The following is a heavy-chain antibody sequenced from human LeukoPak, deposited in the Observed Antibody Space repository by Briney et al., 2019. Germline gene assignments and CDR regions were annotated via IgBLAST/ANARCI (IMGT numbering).Heavy chain of an antibody. V-gene: IGHV3-30*18. Sequence: GGSLRLSCAASGFTFSSYGLTWVRQAPGKGLEWVAVISYDGSNKYYADSVKGRFTISRDNSKNTLYLQMNSLRAENTAVYYCAKDLEPYDSSGPTDYWGQGTLVTVSS. CDR3: AKDLEPYDSSGPTDY. CDR2: ISYDGSNK. J-gene: IGHJ4*02. CDR1: GFTFSSYG. D-gene: IGHD3-22*01.